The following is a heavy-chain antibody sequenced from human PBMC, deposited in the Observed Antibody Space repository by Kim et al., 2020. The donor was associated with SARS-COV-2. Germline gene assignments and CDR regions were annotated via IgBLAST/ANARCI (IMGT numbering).Heavy chain of an antibody. CDR1: GGSISSGGYY. CDR2: IYYSGST. CDR3: ARDRDSSGHYDY. D-gene: IGHD3-22*01. V-gene: IGHV4-31*03. J-gene: IGHJ4*02. Sequence: SETLSLTCTVSGGSISSGGYYWSWIRQHPGKGLEWIGYIYYSGSTYYNPSLKSRVTTSVDTSKNQFSLKLSSVTAADTAVYYCARDRDSSGHYDYWGQGTLVTVSS.